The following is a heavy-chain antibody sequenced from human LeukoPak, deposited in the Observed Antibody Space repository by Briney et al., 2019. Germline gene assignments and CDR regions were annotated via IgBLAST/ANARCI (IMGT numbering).Heavy chain of an antibody. CDR3: ARGLLWFGESPLNWFDP. CDR1: GYSFTSYW. CDR2: IYPGDSDT. J-gene: IGHJ5*02. Sequence: GESLKISCKGSGYSFTSYWIGWVRQMPGKGLEWMGIIYPGDSDTRYSPSFQGQVTISADKSISTAYLQWSSLKASDTAMYYCARGLLWFGESPLNWFDPWGQGTLVTVSS. V-gene: IGHV5-51*01. D-gene: IGHD3-10*01.